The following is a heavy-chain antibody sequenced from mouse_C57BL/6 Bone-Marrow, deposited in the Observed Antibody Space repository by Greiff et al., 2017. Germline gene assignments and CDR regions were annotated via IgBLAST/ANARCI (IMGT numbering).Heavy chain of an antibody. Sequence: DVMLVESGGGLVQPGGSMKLSCVASGFTFSNYWMNWVRQSPEKGLEWVAQIRLKSDNYATHYAESVKGRFTISRDDSKSSVYLQMNNLRAEDTGIYYCTGGTTVVATGAYWGQGTLVTVSA. V-gene: IGHV6-3*01. CDR3: TGGTTVVATGAY. J-gene: IGHJ3*01. CDR1: GFTFSNYW. CDR2: IRLKSDNYAT. D-gene: IGHD1-1*01.